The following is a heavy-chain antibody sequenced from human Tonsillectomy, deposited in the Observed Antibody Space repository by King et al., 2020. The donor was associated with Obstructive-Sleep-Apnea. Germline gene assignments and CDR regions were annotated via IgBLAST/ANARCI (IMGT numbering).Heavy chain of an antibody. CDR3: ARGQGFYESSGYSNWYFDL. D-gene: IGHD3-22*01. J-gene: IGHJ2*01. V-gene: IGHV4-34*01. Sequence: VQLQQWGAGLLKPSETLSLTCAVYGGSFSGSFWSWIRPPPGQGLEWIGEINHSGSTNYNPSLKSRVTISVDTSKNQFSLKLSSVIAADTAVYYCARGQGFYESSGYSNWYFDLWGRGTPVTVSA. CDR1: GGSFSGSF. CDR2: INHSGST.